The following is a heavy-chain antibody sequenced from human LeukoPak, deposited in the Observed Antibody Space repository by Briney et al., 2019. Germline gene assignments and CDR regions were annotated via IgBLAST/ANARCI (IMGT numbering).Heavy chain of an antibody. D-gene: IGHD3-9*01. CDR3: ARASQGRYFDWLFDY. CDR1: GGSISSYY. V-gene: IGHV4-59*01. Sequence: SETLSLTCTVSGGSISSYYWSWIRQPPGKGLEWIGYIYHSGSTNYNPSLKSRVTISVDTSKNQFSLKLSSVTAVDTAVYYCARASQGRYFDWLFDYWGQGTLVTVSS. J-gene: IGHJ4*02. CDR2: IYHSGST.